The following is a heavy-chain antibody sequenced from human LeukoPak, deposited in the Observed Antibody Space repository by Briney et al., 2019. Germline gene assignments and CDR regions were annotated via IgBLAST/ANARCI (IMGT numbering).Heavy chain of an antibody. V-gene: IGHV3-23*01. J-gene: IGHJ4*02. CDR1: GFTFNNYA. D-gene: IGHD3-22*01. CDR3: PKTTTGYSSGQYPGWPADH. Sequence: GGSLRLSCTASGFTFNNYAMYWVRQAPRKGLEGVAGIFGSGGSAHYADSVKGRFTISRDNSKNTVYLQMDSLRGEDTAVYYCPKTTTGYSSGQYPGWPADHWGQGALVTVSS. CDR2: IFGSGGSA.